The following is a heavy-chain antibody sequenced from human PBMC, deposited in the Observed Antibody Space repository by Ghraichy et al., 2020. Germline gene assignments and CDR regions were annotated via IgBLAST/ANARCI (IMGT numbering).Heavy chain of an antibody. CDR3: ARAYSSLYYYYGMDV. Sequence: GGSLRLSCAASGFTFSSYSMNWVRQAPGKGLEWVSSISSSSSYIYYEDSVKGRFTISRDNAKNSLYLQMNSLRAEDTAVYYCARAYSSLYYYYGMDVWGQGTTVTVSS. V-gene: IGHV3-21*01. CDR2: ISSSSSYI. J-gene: IGHJ6*02. D-gene: IGHD6-19*01. CDR1: GFTFSSYS.